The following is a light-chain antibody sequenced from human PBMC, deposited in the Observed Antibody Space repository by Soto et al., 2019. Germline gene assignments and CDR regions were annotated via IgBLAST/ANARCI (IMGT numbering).Light chain of an antibody. J-gene: IGKJ1*01. V-gene: IGKV3-20*01. CDR2: GAP. CDR1: QSVSSSH. CDR3: QQFVTSTWT. Sequence: EIVLTQSPGTLSLSPGERATLSCRASQSVSSSHLAWYYQKPGQAPRLLIYGAPSRATGIPDRFSGSGSGTDFTLTISRLEPEDFAVYYCQQFVTSTWTFGRGTKVEIK.